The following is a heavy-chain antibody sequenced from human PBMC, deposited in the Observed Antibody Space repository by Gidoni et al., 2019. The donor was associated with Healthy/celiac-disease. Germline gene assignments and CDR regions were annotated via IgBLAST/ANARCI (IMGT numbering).Heavy chain of an antibody. J-gene: IGHJ5*02. CDR2: IRSKAYGGTT. V-gene: IGHV3-49*03. CDR1: GFTFGDYA. D-gene: IGHD3-22*01. CDR3: TRRLGITMTRRFDP. Sequence: EVQLVESGGGLVQPGRSLRLSCTASGFTFGDYAMSWFRQAPGKGLEWVGFIRSKAYGGTTEYAASVKGRFTISRDDSKSIAYLQMNSLKTEDTAVYYCTRRLGITMTRRFDPWGQGTLVTVSS.